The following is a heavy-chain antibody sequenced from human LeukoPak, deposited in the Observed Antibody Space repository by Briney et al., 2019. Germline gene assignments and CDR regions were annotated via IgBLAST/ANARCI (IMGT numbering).Heavy chain of an antibody. D-gene: IGHD3-22*01. CDR3: ARDWAYLKSDYYDSIGGMDV. V-gene: IGHV4-4*07. CDR1: GGSISSYY. Sequence: SETLSLTCTVSGGSISSYYWSWIRQTAGKGLEWIGRIYTSGSTNYNPSLKSRVTMSVDTSKNQFSLKLSSVTAADTAVYYCARDWAYLKSDYYDSIGGMDVWGQGTTVTVSS. CDR2: IYTSGST. J-gene: IGHJ6*02.